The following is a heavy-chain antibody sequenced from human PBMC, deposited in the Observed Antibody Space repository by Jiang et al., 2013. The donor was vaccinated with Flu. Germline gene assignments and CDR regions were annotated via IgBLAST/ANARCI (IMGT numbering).Heavy chain of an antibody. CDR2: IIPILGIA. CDR3: ARVGSGTPSGY. D-gene: IGHD3-10*01. V-gene: IGHV1-69*02. CDR1: GGTFSSYT. J-gene: IGHJ4*02. Sequence: GAEVKKPGSSVKVSCKASGGTFSSYTISWVRQAPGQGLEWMGRIIPILGIANYAQKFQGRVTITADKSTSTAYMELSSLRSEDTAVYYCARVGSGTPSGYWGQGTLVTVSS.